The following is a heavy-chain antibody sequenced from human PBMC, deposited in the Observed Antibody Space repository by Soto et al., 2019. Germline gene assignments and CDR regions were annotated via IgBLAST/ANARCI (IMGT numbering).Heavy chain of an antibody. V-gene: IGHV4-4*07. D-gene: IGHD3-22*01. J-gene: IGHJ3*02. Sequence: SETLSLTCTVSGSSINTFSWPWIRQSAGRGLEWIGRIYSRGTTNYNPSLKSRVTMSVEKSNNQFSLKLSSVSAADTAVYFCATDSSGYYAKGSFDIWGQGTMVTVSS. CDR3: ATDSSGYYAKGSFDI. CDR1: GSSINTFS. CDR2: IYSRGTT.